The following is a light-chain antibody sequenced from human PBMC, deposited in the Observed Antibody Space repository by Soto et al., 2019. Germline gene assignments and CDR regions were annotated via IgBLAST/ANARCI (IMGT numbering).Light chain of an antibody. CDR3: QHRSDWPIT. V-gene: IGKV3D-20*02. J-gene: IGKJ5*01. CDR2: TAS. Sequence: EIVLTQSTDTLSLSPGEIATLACIASQSVSSTYLAWYQQKPGQAPRLLIYTASIRATGIPDRFSGSGSGTDFTLTISSLEPEDFAVYFCQHRSDWPITFGQGTRLENK. CDR1: QSVSSTY.